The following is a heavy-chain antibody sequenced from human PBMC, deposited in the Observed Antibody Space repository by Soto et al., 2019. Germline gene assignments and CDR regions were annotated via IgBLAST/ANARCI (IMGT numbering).Heavy chain of an antibody. CDR2: ISAYNGNT. J-gene: IGHJ4*02. D-gene: IGHD5-12*01. CDR1: GYTFTSYG. CDR3: ASNYGYSGYGTQYYFDY. V-gene: IGHV1-18*01. Sequence: QVQLVQTGAEVKKPGASVKVSCKASGYTFTSYGISWVRQAPGQGLEWMGWISAYNGNTNDAQKLQGRVTMTTDTSTSTAYMELRSLRSDDTAVYYCASNYGYSGYGTQYYFDYWGQGTLVTVSS.